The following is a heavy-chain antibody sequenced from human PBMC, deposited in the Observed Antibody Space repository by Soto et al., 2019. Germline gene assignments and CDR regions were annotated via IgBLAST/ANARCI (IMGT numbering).Heavy chain of an antibody. Sequence: GGSLRISCAASGFTFSNYWMHWVRQAPGKGLVWVSRISNDGSTTNYADSVRGRFTISRANAKNTLYLQMTGLRAEDTAVYYCAREEGISSWSPFDYWGQGTLVTVSS. V-gene: IGHV3-74*01. CDR3: AREEGISSWSPFDY. CDR2: ISNDGSTT. J-gene: IGHJ4*02. CDR1: GFTFSNYW. D-gene: IGHD6-13*01.